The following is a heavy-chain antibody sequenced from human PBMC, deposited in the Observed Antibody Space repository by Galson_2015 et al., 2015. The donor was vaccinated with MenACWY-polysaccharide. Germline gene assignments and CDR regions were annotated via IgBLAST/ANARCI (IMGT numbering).Heavy chain of an antibody. Sequence: SLRLSCAASGFTFSSYWMHWVRQAPGKGLVWVSRINADGSATDYADSVRGRFTISRDNAKNTLYLEMNSLRAEDTAVYYRTKAGAKYCRGSSCYFNWFDPWGQGTLVTVSS. CDR1: GFTFSSYW. CDR2: INADGSAT. V-gene: IGHV3-74*01. D-gene: IGHD2-15*01. J-gene: IGHJ5*02. CDR3: TKAGAKYCRGSSCYFNWFDP.